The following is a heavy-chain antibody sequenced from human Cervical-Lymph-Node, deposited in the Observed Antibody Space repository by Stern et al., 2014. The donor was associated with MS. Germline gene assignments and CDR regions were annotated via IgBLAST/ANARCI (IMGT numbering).Heavy chain of an antibody. CDR3: ARFYSSSSFADAFDI. V-gene: IGHV2-70*01. D-gene: IGHD6-6*01. J-gene: IGHJ3*02. CDR1: GFSLTTSGMC. CDR2: IDWDDDK. Sequence: QVTLRESGPALVKPTQTLTLTCTFSGFSLTTSGMCVSWIRPPPRKALEWLAFIDWDDDKSYNTSLKTRLTISKDTSKNQVVLTMTNMDPVDTATYYCARFYSSSSFADAFDIWGQGTMVTVSS.